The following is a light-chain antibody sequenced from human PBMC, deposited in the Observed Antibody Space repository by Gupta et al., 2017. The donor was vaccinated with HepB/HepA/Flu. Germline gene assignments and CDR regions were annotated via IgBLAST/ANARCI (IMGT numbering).Light chain of an antibody. CDR3: SSYTSSSTVV. Sequence: QSALTQPASVSGSPGQSLTISCPGTSSDVGGYNYVSWYQQHPGKAPKIMIYDVSNRPSGVSNRFSGSKSGNTASLTISGLQAEDEADYYCSSYTSSSTVVFGGGTKLTVL. CDR1: SSDVGGYNY. CDR2: DVS. J-gene: IGLJ2*01. V-gene: IGLV2-14*01.